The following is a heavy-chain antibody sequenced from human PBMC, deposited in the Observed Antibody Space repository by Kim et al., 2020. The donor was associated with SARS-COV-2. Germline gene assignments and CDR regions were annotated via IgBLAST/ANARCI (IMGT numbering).Heavy chain of an antibody. CDR3: ARDWDYGARDPYYYYGMDV. D-gene: IGHD4-17*01. V-gene: IGHV1-18*01. CDR2: ISAYNGNT. Sequence: ASVKVSCKASGYTFTSYGISWVRQAPGQGLEWMGWISAYNGNTNYAQKLQGRVTMTTDTSTSTAYMELRSLRSDDTAVYYCARDWDYGARDPYYYYGMDVWGQGTTVTVSS. CDR1: GYTFTSYG. J-gene: IGHJ6*02.